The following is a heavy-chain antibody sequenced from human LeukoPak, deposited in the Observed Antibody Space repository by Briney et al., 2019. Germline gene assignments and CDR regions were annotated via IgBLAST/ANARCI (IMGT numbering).Heavy chain of an antibody. Sequence: PSETLSLTCAVYGGSFSAYYWSWIRQPPGKGLEWIGEINHSGSTNYNPSLKSRVTISVDTSKNQFSLKLSSVTAADTAVYYCARGKGVWKAAAAPSYYFDYWGQGTLVTVSS. V-gene: IGHV4-34*01. J-gene: IGHJ4*02. CDR3: ARGKGVWKAAAAPSYYFDY. CDR2: INHSGST. D-gene: IGHD6-13*01. CDR1: GGSFSAYY.